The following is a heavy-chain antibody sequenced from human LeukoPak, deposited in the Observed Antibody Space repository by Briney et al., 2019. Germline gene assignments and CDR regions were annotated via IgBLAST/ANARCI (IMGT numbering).Heavy chain of an antibody. CDR1: GFIFSSYG. V-gene: IGHV3-23*01. CDR2: VSGGGGRTT. Sequence: GGTLRLSCAASGFIFSSYGMSWVRQAPGKGLEWVSTVSGGGGRTTYYADSVKGRFTISRDNSKNTLYLQMNSLRAEDTAVYYCAILQTYCSSTSCYGLDYWGQGTLVTVSA. D-gene: IGHD2-2*01. J-gene: IGHJ4*02. CDR3: AILQTYCSSTSCYGLDY.